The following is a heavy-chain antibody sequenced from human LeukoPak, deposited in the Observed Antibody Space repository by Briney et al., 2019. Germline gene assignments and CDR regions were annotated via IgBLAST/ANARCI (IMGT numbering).Heavy chain of an antibody. Sequence: SETLSLTCTVSGGSISGYHWGWIRQPVGKGLEWIGRIYTSGSTNYNPSLKSRVTISVDTSKNQFSLKLSSVTAADTAVYYCAREGTAGTNLNWFDPWGQGTLVTVSS. J-gene: IGHJ5*02. CDR2: IYTSGST. V-gene: IGHV4-4*07. CDR1: GGSISGYH. CDR3: AREGTAGTNLNWFDP. D-gene: IGHD1-1*01.